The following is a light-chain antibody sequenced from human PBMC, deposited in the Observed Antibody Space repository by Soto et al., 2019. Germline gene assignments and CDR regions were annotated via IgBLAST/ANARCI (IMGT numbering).Light chain of an antibody. CDR2: DAS. CDR1: QSISSW. V-gene: IGKV1-5*01. J-gene: IGKJ1*01. CDR3: QQYGSSGT. Sequence: NQMTPSHYTLSASEGDRVTMTFRASQSISSWLAWYQLKPGKAPKLLIYDASSLESGVPSRFSGSGSGTEFTLTISRLEPEDFAVYYCQQYGSSGTFGQGTKVDIK.